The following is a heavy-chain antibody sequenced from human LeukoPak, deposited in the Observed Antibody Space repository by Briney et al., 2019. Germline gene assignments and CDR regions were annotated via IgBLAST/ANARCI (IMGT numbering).Heavy chain of an antibody. CDR3: ARQWQWLDMGYYFDY. CDR1: GGSISSYY. D-gene: IGHD6-19*01. Sequence: PSETLSLTCTVSGGSISSYYWSWIRQPPGKGLEWIGYIYYSGSTNYNPSLKSRVTISVDTSKNQFSLKLSSVTAADTAVYYCARQWQWLDMGYYFDYWGQGTLVTVSS. J-gene: IGHJ4*02. CDR2: IYYSGST. V-gene: IGHV4-59*08.